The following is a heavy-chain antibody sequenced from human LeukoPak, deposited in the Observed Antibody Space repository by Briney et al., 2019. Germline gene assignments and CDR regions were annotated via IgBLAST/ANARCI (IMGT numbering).Heavy chain of an antibody. CDR2: LYSGGST. Sequence: PGGSVRLSCAASGFTVSSNYMTWVRQAPGKGLEWVSVLYSGGSTYYADSVKGRFTISRDNSKNTLYLQMNSLRAEDTAVYYCTREKERHFDSWGQGTLVTVSS. J-gene: IGHJ4*02. CDR3: TREKERHFDS. D-gene: IGHD5-24*01. V-gene: IGHV3-66*02. CDR1: GFTVSSNY.